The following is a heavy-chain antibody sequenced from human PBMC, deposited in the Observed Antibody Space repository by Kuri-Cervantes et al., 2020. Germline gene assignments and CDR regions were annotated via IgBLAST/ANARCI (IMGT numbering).Heavy chain of an antibody. Sequence: GESLKISCAASSFTFSVDAMHWVRQAPGKGLEWVAFISHDGRILHYADSVKGRITISRDNSENTVYLQMNNLRPDDTAVYYCTREFNVQIFQHWGQGTLVTDSS. J-gene: IGHJ1*01. CDR1: SFTFSVDA. V-gene: IGHV3-30*04. CDR2: ISHDGRIL. CDR3: TREFNVQIFQH. D-gene: IGHD3-10*02.